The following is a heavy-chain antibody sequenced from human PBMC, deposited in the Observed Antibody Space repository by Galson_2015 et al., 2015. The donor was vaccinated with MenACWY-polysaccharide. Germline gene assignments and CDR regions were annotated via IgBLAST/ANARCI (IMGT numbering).Heavy chain of an antibody. D-gene: IGHD3-22*01. CDR3: ARDESSGRGDAFDI. V-gene: IGHV3-21*01. J-gene: IGHJ3*02. CDR1: GFTFSSYS. Sequence: SLRLSCAASGFTFSSYSMNWVRQAPGKGLEWVSSISSSSSYIYYADSVKGRFTISRDNAKNSLYLQMNSLRAEDTAVYYCARDESSGRGDAFDIWGQGTMVTVSS. CDR2: ISSSSSYI.